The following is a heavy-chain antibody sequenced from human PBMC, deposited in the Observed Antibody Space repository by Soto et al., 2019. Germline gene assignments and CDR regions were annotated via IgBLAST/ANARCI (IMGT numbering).Heavy chain of an antibody. CDR1: GYTFTGYY. D-gene: IGHD5-18*01. V-gene: IGHV1-2*04. CDR2: INPNSGGT. Sequence: GASVKVSCKASGYTFTGYYMHWVRQAPGQGLEWMGWINPNSGGTNYAQKFQGWVTMTRDTSISTAYMELSRLRSDDTAVYYCARDRRDTAMVRGSYYYYGMDVWGQGTTVTVSS. J-gene: IGHJ6*02. CDR3: ARDRRDTAMVRGSYYYYGMDV.